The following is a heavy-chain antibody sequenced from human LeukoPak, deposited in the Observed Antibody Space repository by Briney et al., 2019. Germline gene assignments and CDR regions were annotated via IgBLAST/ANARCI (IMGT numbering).Heavy chain of an antibody. D-gene: IGHD3-22*01. J-gene: IGHJ6*03. V-gene: IGHV4-39*07. CDR1: GGSISSSSYY. Sequence: SETLSLTCTVSGGSISSSSYYWGWIRQPPGKGLEWIGSIYYSGSTYYNPSLKSRVTISVDTSKNQFSLKLSSVTAADTAVYYCARLTPGYSSGYYRRYYYYMDVWGKGTTVTISS. CDR2: IYYSGST. CDR3: ARLTPGYSSGYYRRYYYYMDV.